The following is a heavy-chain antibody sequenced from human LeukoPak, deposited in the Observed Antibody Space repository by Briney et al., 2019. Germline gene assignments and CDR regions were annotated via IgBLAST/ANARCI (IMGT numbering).Heavy chain of an antibody. CDR2: IYTSGST. CDR3: AREYYYDSSGYPLGY. D-gene: IGHD3-22*01. CDR1: GGSISSYY. Sequence: SETLSPTCTVSGGSISSYYWSWIRQPAGKGLEWIGRIYTSGSTNYNPSLKSRVTMSVDTSKNQFSLKLSSVTAADTAVYYCAREYYYDSSGYPLGYWGQGTLVTVSS. V-gene: IGHV4-4*07. J-gene: IGHJ4*02.